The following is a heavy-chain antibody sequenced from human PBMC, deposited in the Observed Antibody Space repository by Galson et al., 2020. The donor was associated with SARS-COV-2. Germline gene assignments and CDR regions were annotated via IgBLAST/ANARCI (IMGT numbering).Heavy chain of an antibody. CDR3: ARETRGYLFGVVIDLYGMDV. J-gene: IGHJ6*02. Sequence: TGGSLRLSCPASGFTFSSYAMHWVRQAPGKGLEWVAVISYDGSNKYYADSVKGRFTISRDNSKNTRYLQRNSLRAEDTAVYYCARETRGYLFGVVIDLYGMDVWGQGTTVTVSS. D-gene: IGHD3-3*01. CDR2: ISYDGSNK. V-gene: IGHV3-30-3*01. CDR1: GFTFSSYA.